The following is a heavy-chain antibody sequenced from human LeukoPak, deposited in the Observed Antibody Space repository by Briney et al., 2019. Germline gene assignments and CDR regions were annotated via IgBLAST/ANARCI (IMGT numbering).Heavy chain of an antibody. J-gene: IGHJ4*02. CDR2: IYYSGYS. D-gene: IGHD5-18*01. Sequence: SETLSLTCTVSGGSISSYYWTWIRQPPGKGLEWIGYIYYSGYSNYNPSLKSRVTISVDTSKNQFSLKLSSVTAADTAVYYCARVWITAKYYFDYWGQGTLVTVSS. CDR1: GGSISSYY. V-gene: IGHV4-59*01. CDR3: ARVWITAKYYFDY.